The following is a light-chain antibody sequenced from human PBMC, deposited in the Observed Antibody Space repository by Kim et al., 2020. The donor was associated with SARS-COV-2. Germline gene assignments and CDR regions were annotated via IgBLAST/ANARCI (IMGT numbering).Light chain of an antibody. V-gene: IGKV3-20*01. CDR1: QSLRSSY. CDR3: QQYGTSPPIT. J-gene: IGKJ5*01. Sequence: PGESARLACSSRQSLRSSYLSWYQQKPGRAPRLLISGAARRATGIPDRFSGSGSGTDFTLTISRLEPQDFAVYYCQQYGTSPPITFGQGTRLEIK. CDR2: GAA.